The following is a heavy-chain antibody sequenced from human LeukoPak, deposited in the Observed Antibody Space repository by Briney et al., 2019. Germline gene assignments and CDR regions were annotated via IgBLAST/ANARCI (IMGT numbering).Heavy chain of an antibody. CDR3: AKSMAACYYYGMDV. CDR2: ISGSGGST. J-gene: IGHJ6*02. V-gene: IGHV3-23*01. CDR1: GFTFSSYA. Sequence: GGSLRLSCAASGFTFSSYAMNWVRQAPGKGLEWVSSISGSGGSTYRADSVKGRFTISRDNSKNTLYLQMNSLRAEDTAVYYCAKSMAACYYYGMDVWGQGTTVTVSS. D-gene: IGHD5-24*01.